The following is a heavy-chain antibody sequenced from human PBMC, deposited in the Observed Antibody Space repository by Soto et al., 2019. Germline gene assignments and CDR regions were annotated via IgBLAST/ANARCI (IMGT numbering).Heavy chain of an antibody. CDR3: ARAGDRSDSYYTRHDY. V-gene: IGHV3-7*03. CDR2: IKLDGSEK. CDR1: GFSFNNYW. D-gene: IGHD3-22*01. Sequence: PGGSLRLSCVVSGFSFNNYWMSWFRQTPGKGLEWVANIKLDGSEKYYVGSVEGRFTIARDNAKNSVYLQMNSLRAEDTAVYYCARAGDRSDSYYTRHDYWGRGTLVTVSS. J-gene: IGHJ4*02.